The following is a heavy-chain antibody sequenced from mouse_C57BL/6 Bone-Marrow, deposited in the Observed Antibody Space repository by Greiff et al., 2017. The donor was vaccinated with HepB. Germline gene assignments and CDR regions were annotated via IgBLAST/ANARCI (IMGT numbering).Heavy chain of an antibody. J-gene: IGHJ2*01. CDR2: IYPRSGNT. CDR1: GYTFTSYG. CDR3: ARGILRRGYFDY. D-gene: IGHD2-4*01. Sequence: QVQLQQSGAELARPGASVKLSCKASGYTFTSYGISWVKQRTGQGLEWIGEIYPRSGNTYYNEKFKGQATLTADKSSSTAYMELRSLTSEDSAVYFCARGILRRGYFDYWGQGTTLTVSS. V-gene: IGHV1-81*01.